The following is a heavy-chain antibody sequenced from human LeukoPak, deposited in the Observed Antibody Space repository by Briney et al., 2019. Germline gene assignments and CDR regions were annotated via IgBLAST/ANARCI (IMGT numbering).Heavy chain of an antibody. J-gene: IGHJ4*02. CDR2: IYYSGST. V-gene: IGHV4-31*03. Sequence: SETLSLTCTVSGGSISSGGYYWSWIRQHPGKCLEWIGYIYYSGSTYYNPSLKSRVTISVDTSKNQFSLKLSSVTAADTAVYYCARVRSRRGSHDFDYWGQGTLVTVSS. D-gene: IGHD3-10*01. CDR1: GGSISSGGYY. CDR3: ARVRSRRGSHDFDY.